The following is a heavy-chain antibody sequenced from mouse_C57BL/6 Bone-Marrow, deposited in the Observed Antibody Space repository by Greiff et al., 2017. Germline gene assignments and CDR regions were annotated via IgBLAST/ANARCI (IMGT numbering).Heavy chain of an antibody. CDR3: VHYYGSSYSYAMDY. Sequence: EVKLQESGGGLVQPGGSMKLSCVASGFTFSNYWMNWVRQSPEKGLEWVAQIRLKSDNYATHYAESVKGRFTISRDDSKSSVYLQMNNLRAEDTGIYYCVHYYGSSYSYAMDYWGQGTSVTVSS. J-gene: IGHJ4*01. D-gene: IGHD1-1*01. CDR1: GFTFSNYW. V-gene: IGHV6-3*01. CDR2: IRLKSDNYAT.